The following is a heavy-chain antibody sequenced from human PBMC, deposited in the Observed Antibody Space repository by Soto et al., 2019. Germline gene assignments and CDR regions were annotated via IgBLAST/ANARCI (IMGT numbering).Heavy chain of an antibody. CDR2: TYYRSRWYS. V-gene: IGHV6-1*01. CDR1: GDSVSSNGAA. D-gene: IGHD4-4*01. J-gene: IGHJ4*02. Sequence: SQTLSLTCAISGDSVSSNGAAWNWIRQSPSRGLEWLGRTYYRSRWYSDYAPSVKSRITVNPDTSQNQFSLQLNSVTPEDTAIYYSARDPPGFHSAFDFWGQGTLVTVS. CDR3: ARDPPGFHSAFDF.